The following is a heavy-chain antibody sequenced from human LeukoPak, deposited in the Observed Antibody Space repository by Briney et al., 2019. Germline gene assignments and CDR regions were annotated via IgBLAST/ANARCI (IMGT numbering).Heavy chain of an antibody. V-gene: IGHV1-18*01. J-gene: IGHJ1*01. D-gene: IGHD6-13*01. Sequence: GASVKVSCKASGYTFTSYGISLVRQAPGQGLEWMGWISAYNGNTNYAQKLQGRVTMTTDTSTSTAYMELRSLRSDDTAVYYCARDHSIAAAGTPFRQWGQGTLVTVSS. CDR3: ARDHSIAAAGTPFRQ. CDR2: ISAYNGNT. CDR1: GYTFTSYG.